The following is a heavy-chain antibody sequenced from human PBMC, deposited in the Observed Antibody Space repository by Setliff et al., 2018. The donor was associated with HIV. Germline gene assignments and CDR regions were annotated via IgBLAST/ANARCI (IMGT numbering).Heavy chain of an antibody. CDR3: ARPRLWRDAFDI. CDR2: IYHTGTT. V-gene: IGHV4-4*02. CDR1: GGSISTNNW. D-gene: IGHD1-1*01. Sequence: PSETLSLTCTVSGGSISTNNWWSWVRQPPDKGLEWIGEIYHTGTTTYNPSLKTRVSTSVDKSKNQFSLKLSSVTAADTAVYYCARPRLWRDAFDIWGQGAMVTVSS. J-gene: IGHJ3*02.